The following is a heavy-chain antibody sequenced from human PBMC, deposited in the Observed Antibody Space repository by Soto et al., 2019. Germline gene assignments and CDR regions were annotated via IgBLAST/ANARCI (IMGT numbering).Heavy chain of an antibody. V-gene: IGHV3-33*03. Sequence: PGGSLRLSCAASGFTFSRHGMHWVRQAPGKGLEWVAVVWSDGSNQQYADSVRGRFTISRDNSKNTLSLQMNSLRDEDTAVYYCAKDRGFMRTFGGPHNYYGMHVRGQGTTVTGSS. CDR2: VWSDGSNQ. D-gene: IGHD3-16*01. CDR1: GFTFSRHG. CDR3: AKDRGFMRTFGGPHNYYGMHV. J-gene: IGHJ6*02.